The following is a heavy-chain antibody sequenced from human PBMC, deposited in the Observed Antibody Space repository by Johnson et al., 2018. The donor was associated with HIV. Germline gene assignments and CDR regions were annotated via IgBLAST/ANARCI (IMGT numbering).Heavy chain of an antibody. CDR2: IKSKTDGGTT. J-gene: IGHJ3*02. CDR3: ARGTLAAFDI. Sequence: VQLVESGGGVVQPGRSLRLSCAASGFTFSSYALHWVRQAPGKGLEWVGRIKSKTDGGTTDYVAPVKGRFTISRDDSKNTLYLQMNSLKTEDTAVYYCARGTLAAFDIWGQGTMVTVSS. CDR1: GFTFSSYA. D-gene: IGHD2-2*01. V-gene: IGHV3-15*01.